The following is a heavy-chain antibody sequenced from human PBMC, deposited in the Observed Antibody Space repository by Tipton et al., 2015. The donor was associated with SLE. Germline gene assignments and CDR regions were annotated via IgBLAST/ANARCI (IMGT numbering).Heavy chain of an antibody. CDR2: IGTAGDT. Sequence: SLRLSCVASGFTFSSYDMHWVRQATGKGLEWVSAIGTAGDTYYPGSVKGRFTISRENAKNSLYLQMNSLRAGDTAVYYCASGNSSSSDWYFDLWGRGTLVTVSS. V-gene: IGHV3-13*04. D-gene: IGHD6-6*01. CDR3: ASGNSSSSDWYFDL. J-gene: IGHJ2*01. CDR1: GFTFSSYD.